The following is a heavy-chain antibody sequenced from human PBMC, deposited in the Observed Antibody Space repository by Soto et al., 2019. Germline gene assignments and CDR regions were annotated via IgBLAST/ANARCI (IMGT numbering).Heavy chain of an antibody. D-gene: IGHD3-22*01. CDR3: ARKDKSGYFNWFDP. CDR1: GYRFTSYW. Sequence: SGESLKISCRTSGYRFTSYWIAWVRQMPGKGLEWMGIIFPSDSDTRYSPSFQGQVTISADRSTSTAFLQWASLKASDTAVYFCARKDKSGYFNWFDPWGQGTLVTVSS. V-gene: IGHV5-51*01. CDR2: IFPSDSDT. J-gene: IGHJ5*02.